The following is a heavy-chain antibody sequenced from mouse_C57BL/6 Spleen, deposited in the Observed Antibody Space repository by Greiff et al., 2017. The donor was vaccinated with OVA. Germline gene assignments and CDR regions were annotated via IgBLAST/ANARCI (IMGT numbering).Heavy chain of an antibody. CDR3: ARPHYYGSPYDFDY. Sequence: EVQVVESGGGLVKPGGSLKLSCAASGFTFSDYGMHWVRQAPEKGLEWVAYISRGSSTIYYADTVKGRFTISRDNAKNTLFLQMTSLRSEDTAMYYCARPHYYGSPYDFDYWGQGTTLTVSS. J-gene: IGHJ2*01. CDR2: ISRGSSTI. D-gene: IGHD1-1*01. V-gene: IGHV5-17*01. CDR1: GFTFSDYG.